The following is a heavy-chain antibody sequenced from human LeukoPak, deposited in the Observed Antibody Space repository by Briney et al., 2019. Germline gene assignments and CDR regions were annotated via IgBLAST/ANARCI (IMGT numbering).Heavy chain of an antibody. CDR2: IRPDGGEK. Sequence: GGSLRLSCAGSGFTFSNSWMGWVRQAPGKGLAWVANIRPDGGEKYYVDSVKGRFTVSRDNAKNTLYLQMNSLRVEDTAVYYCTRDRPHNWFDPWGQGTLVTVSS. CDR1: GFTFSNSW. V-gene: IGHV3-7*01. CDR3: TRDRPHNWFDP. D-gene: IGHD6-6*01. J-gene: IGHJ5*02.